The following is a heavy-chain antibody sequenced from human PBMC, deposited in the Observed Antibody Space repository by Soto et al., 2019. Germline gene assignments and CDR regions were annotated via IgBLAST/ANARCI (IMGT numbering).Heavy chain of an antibody. CDR1: GGSSSSYY. CDR2: IYTSGST. V-gene: IGHV4-4*07. D-gene: IGHD5-12*01. J-gene: IGHJ5*02. Sequence: PSETLSVTSPVPGGSSSSYYWSWIRQPAGKGLEWIGRIYTSGSTNYNPSLKSRVTMSVDTSKNQFFLKLSSVTAADTAVYYCARTGVVATIGRGSWCEPWGQGTLVTVSS. CDR3: ARTGVVATIGRGSWCEP.